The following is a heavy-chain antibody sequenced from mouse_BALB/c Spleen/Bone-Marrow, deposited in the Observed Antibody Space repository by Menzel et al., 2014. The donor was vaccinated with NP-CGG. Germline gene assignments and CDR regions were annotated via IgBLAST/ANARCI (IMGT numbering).Heavy chain of an antibody. CDR3: ARKEGFWGTFAY. J-gene: IGHJ3*01. V-gene: IGHV1-9*01. D-gene: IGHD4-1*01. Sequence: VQLQESGAELMKPGASVKISCKATGYTFGSYWIEWVKQRPGHGLEWIGEILPGSGSTKYNEKFKGKATFSADTSSNTAYMQLSSLTSEDSAVYYCARKEGFWGTFAYWGQGTLVTVSA. CDR1: GYTFGSYW. CDR2: ILPGSGST.